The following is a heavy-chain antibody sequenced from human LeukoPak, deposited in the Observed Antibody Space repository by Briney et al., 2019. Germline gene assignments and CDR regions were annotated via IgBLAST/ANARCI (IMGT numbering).Heavy chain of an antibody. Sequence: GGSLRLSCAAPGFTFSSYWMHWVRQAPGKGLVWVSRINGDGTTTSYADSVKGRFTISRDSAKNTLYLQMNSLRAEDTAVYYCAKSVYGPGNYWGQGTLVTVSS. CDR2: INGDGTTT. D-gene: IGHD3-10*01. V-gene: IGHV3-74*01. CDR1: GFTFSSYW. J-gene: IGHJ4*02. CDR3: AKSVYGPGNY.